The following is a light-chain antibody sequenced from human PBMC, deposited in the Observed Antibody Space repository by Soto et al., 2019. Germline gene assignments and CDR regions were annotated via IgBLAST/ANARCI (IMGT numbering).Light chain of an antibody. CDR1: QSVGGN. J-gene: IGKJ4*01. CDR2: DTS. V-gene: IGKV3-15*01. CDR3: QPYNNWPLT. Sequence: EIVMTQSPATLSVSPGERATLSCRASQSVGGNLAWYQQKPGQAPRLLIYDTSTRATGVPTRFSGSRSGAEFTLTINSLQSEDFAVYYCQPYNNWPLTFGGGTKVDI.